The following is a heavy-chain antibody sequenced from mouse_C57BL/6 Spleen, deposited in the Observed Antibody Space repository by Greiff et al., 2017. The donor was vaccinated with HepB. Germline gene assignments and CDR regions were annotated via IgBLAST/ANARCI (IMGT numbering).Heavy chain of an antibody. CDR1: GYSFTGYY. CDR2: INPSTGGT. Sequence: EVMLVESGPELVKPGASVKISCKASGYSFTGYYMNWVKQSPEKSLEWIGEINPSTGGTTYNQKFKAKATLTVDKSSSTAYMQLKSLTSEDSAVYYCARGYGSFYYAMDYWGQGTSVTVSS. V-gene: IGHV1-42*01. CDR3: ARGYGSFYYAMDY. D-gene: IGHD1-1*01. J-gene: IGHJ4*01.